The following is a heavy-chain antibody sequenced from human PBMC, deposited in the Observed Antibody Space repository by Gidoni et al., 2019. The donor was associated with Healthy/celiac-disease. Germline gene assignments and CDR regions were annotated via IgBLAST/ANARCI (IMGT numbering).Heavy chain of an antibody. CDR1: AYTFTSYG. V-gene: IGHV1-18*04. J-gene: IGHJ6*02. CDR3: ARDHRITIFGVVTPYYGMDV. D-gene: IGHD3-3*01. Sequence: QVQLVQSGAEVKKPAASVKVFCMASAYTFTSYGIRWVRQAPGQELEWMGWISAYNGNTNYAQKRQGRVTMTTDTSTSTAYMERRSLRSDDTAVYYCARDHRITIFGVVTPYYGMDVWGQGTTVTVSS. CDR2: ISAYNGNT.